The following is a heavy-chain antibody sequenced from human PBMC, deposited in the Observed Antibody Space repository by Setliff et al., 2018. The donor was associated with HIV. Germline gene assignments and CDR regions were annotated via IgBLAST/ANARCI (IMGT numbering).Heavy chain of an antibody. D-gene: IGHD2-8*01. CDR2: IYSTGST. J-gene: IGHJ4*02. Sequence: ASETLSLTCTVSSASINSGSDYWNWIRQPAGKGLEWIGRIYSTGSTNYNPSLKSRVTISVDTSKNQFSLKLSSVTAADTAVYYCASGPYCSNGVCRDWVWFFDYWGQGKVVTVSS. CDR3: ASGPYCSNGVCRDWVWFFDY. CDR1: SASINSGSDY. V-gene: IGHV4-61*02.